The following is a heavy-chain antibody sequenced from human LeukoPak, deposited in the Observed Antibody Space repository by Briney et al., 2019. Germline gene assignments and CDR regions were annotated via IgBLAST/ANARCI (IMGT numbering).Heavy chain of an antibody. CDR3: ARALGGLYFDY. CDR1: EYTFTSYY. CDR2: INPSGGST. Sequence: ASVKVSCKASEYTFTSYYMHWVRQAPGQGLEWMGIINPSGGSTSYAQKFQGRVTMTRDTSTSTVYMELSSLRSEDTAVYYCARALGGLYFDYWGQGTLVTVSS. D-gene: IGHD4-23*01. V-gene: IGHV1-46*03. J-gene: IGHJ4*02.